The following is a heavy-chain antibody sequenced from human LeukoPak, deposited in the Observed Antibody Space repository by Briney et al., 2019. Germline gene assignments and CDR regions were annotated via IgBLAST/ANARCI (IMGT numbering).Heavy chain of an antibody. CDR3: ARGVLGYSYGFDY. V-gene: IGHV3-53*04. CDR2: IFSGGTT. CDR1: GFTVSTNY. J-gene: IGHJ4*02. Sequence: PGGSLRLSCAASGFTVSTNYMSWVRQAPGKGLEWVSVIFSGGTTYYADSVKGRFTISRHNSENTLYLQMNSLRGEDTAVCYCARGVLGYSYGFDYWGQGTLVTVSS. D-gene: IGHD5-18*01.